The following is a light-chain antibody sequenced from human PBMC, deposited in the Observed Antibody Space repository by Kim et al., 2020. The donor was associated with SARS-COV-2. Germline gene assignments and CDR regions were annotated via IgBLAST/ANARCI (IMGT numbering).Light chain of an antibody. CDR3: QTWDSSTAIV. CDR2: QDT. J-gene: IGLJ1*01. V-gene: IGLV3-1*01. Sequence: SYELTQPPSVSVSPGQTATITCSGERLGDKYACWYQQKPGQSPVLVIYQDTKRPSGIPERFSGSNSGNTATLTISGTQAMDEADYYCQTWDSSTAIVFGT. CDR1: RLGDKY.